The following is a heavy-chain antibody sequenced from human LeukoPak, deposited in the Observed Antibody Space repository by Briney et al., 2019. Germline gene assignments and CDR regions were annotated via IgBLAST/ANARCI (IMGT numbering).Heavy chain of an antibody. CDR1: GYTFTSYD. CDR2: MNPNSGNT. J-gene: IGHJ4*02. CDR3: ASGRGYCTNGVCYTPFDY. Sequence: GASVKVSCKASGYTFTSYDINWVRQATGQGLEWMGWMNPNSGNTGYAQKFQGRVTMTRDTSISTAYMELSRLGSDDTAVYYCASGRGYCTNGVCYTPFDYWGQGTLVTVSS. D-gene: IGHD2-8*01. V-gene: IGHV1-8*01.